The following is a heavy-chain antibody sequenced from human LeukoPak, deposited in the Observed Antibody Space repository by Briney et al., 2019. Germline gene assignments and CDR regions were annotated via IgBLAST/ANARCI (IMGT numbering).Heavy chain of an antibody. CDR2: INYNSGAT. CDR3: ARALRYDDRSVYYAY. V-gene: IGHV1-2*02. Sequence: GASVQVSCKGSGYTFSGYYMHWVRQAPGQGLEWMGWINYNSGATNYAQALQGRVTMTRDTSITIFYMELSSLRSDDTAVYYCARALRYDDRSVYYAYWGQGTLVSVSS. J-gene: IGHJ4*02. D-gene: IGHD3-22*01. CDR1: GYTFSGYY.